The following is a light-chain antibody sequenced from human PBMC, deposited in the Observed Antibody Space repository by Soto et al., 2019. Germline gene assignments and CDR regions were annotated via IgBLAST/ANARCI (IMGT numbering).Light chain of an antibody. J-gene: IGLJ1*01. CDR1: SSNVGTNT. V-gene: IGLV1-44*01. CDR2: GNN. Sequence: QSVLTQPPSASGTPGQRVTISCSGSSSNVGTNTVHWYQHLPGTAPKLLIYGNNQRPSGVPDRFSGSSSGTSASLAISGLRSEDEGDYYCQSYDSTLSARYVFGTGTKLTVL. CDR3: QSYDSTLSARYV.